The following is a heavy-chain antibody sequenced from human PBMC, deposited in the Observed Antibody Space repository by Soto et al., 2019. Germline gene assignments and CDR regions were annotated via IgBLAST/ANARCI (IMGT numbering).Heavy chain of an antibody. CDR1: GGSIYTGGFY. CDR3: ATSLVTSRTRVDY. Sequence: QVQLQESGPGLVKPSQTLSLTCTVSGGSIYTGGFYWSWIRQLPGKSLEWLGYIYYTGSTQYTPSLKSRLTKSTDTSDNQFSLMLTSVAYADTAVYYCATSLVTSRTRVDYWGQGTLVTVSS. V-gene: IGHV4-31*03. CDR2: IYYTGST. D-gene: IGHD1-26*01. J-gene: IGHJ4*02.